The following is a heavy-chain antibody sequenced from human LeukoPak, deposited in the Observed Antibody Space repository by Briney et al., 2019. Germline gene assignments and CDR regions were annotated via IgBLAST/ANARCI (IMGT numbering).Heavy chain of an antibody. CDR3: ARSSYGSGSYLYYFDY. Sequence: ASVKVSCKASGYTFTGYYMHWVRQAPGQGLEWMGWINPNSGGTNYAQKFQGRVTMTRDTSKNQFSLKLSSVTAADTAVYYCARSSYGSGSYLYYFDYWGQGTLVTVS. J-gene: IGHJ4*02. CDR1: GYTFTGYY. D-gene: IGHD3-10*01. V-gene: IGHV1-2*02. CDR2: INPNSGGT.